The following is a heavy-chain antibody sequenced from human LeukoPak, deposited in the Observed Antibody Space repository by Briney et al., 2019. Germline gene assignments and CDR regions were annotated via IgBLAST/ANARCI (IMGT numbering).Heavy chain of an antibody. J-gene: IGHJ4*02. Sequence: GESLKISCKVSGYSFPSYWIGWVRQMPGKGLEWMGIIYPGDSDTRYSPSFQGQVTISADKSISTAYLQWSSLKASDTAMYYCARTSSTYYFDYWGQGTLVTVSS. CDR2: IYPGDSDT. V-gene: IGHV5-51*01. CDR3: ARTSSTYYFDY. CDR1: GYSFPSYW.